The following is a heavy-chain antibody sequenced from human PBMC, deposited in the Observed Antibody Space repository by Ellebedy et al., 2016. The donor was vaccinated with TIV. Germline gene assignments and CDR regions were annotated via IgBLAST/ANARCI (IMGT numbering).Heavy chain of an antibody. V-gene: IGHV4-4*02. J-gene: IGHJ4*02. D-gene: IGHD3-22*01. Sequence: MPGGSLRLSCAVSGGSISSSNWWSWVSQPPGKGLEWIGEIYHSGSTNYNPSLKSRVTISVDKSKNQFSLNLTSLTAADTAVYYCAKCPYDSTMDDFNGYFDYWGQGILVTVSS. CDR3: AKCPYDSTMDDFNGYFDY. CDR1: GGSISSSNW. CDR2: IYHSGST.